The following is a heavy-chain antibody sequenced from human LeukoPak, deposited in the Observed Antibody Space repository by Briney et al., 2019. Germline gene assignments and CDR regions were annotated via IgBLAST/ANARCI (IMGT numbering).Heavy chain of an antibody. J-gene: IGHJ4*02. CDR3: AREKLSFFDSSGYFDY. V-gene: IGHV3-48*04. CDR1: GFSFSNYW. D-gene: IGHD3-22*01. CDR2: ISSSGSAI. Sequence: PGGSLRLSCAASGFSFSNYWMHWVRQAPGKGLEWVSFISSSGSAIHYADSVRGRFTISRDNAKNSLYLQMSRLRAEDTAVYYCAREKLSFFDSSGYFDYWGQGTLVTVSS.